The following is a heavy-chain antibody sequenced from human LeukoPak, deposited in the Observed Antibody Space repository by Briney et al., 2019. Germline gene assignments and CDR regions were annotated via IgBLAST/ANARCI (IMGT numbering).Heavy chain of an antibody. CDR1: GFTFSIYG. V-gene: IGHV3-48*01. D-gene: IGHD1-7*01. CDR2: ISSTSSTI. Sequence: GGSLRLPCAASGFTFSIYGMNWVRQAPGKGLEWVSYISSTSSTIYYADSVKGRFTISRDNAKNSLYLQMNSLRAEDTAVYYCARGGTGTMFDWGQGTLVTVSS. J-gene: IGHJ4*02. CDR3: ARGGTGTMFD.